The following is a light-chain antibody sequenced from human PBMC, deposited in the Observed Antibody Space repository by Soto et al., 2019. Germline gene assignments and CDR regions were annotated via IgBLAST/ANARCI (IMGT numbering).Light chain of an antibody. V-gene: IGLV2-14*01. J-gene: IGLJ1*01. CDR2: EVS. Sequence: LTEPASVSGSPGQSITSSCTGTSSDVGGYDYVSWYQHHPGKAPKLMIYEVSNRPSGVSYRFSGSKSGNTASLTISGLQAEDEADYYCNSYTGSGIVFGTGTKVTVL. CDR3: NSYTGSGIV. CDR1: SSDVGGYDY.